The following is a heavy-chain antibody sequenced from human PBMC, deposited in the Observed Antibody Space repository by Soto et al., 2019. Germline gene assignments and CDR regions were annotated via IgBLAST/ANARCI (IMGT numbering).Heavy chain of an antibody. Sequence: QVQLQQWGAGLLKPSETLSLTCAVYGQSFSGHTWSWIRQSPGKGLEWIGEISQSGSTYYNPSLKTRVTISADPFKNQFSLTLNSVNAAGTGVFYCARGSGIAVIPGELEDVHYDYWGQGTLVSVSS. J-gene: IGHJ4*02. V-gene: IGHV4-34*01. CDR2: ISQSGST. CDR1: GQSFSGHT. CDR3: ARGSGIAVIPGELEDVHYDY. D-gene: IGHD2-2*01.